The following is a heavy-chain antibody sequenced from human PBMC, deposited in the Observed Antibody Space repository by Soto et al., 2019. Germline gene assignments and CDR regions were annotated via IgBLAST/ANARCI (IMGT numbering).Heavy chain of an antibody. CDR1: GGSISSGGYY. D-gene: IGHD3-10*01. Sequence: SETLSLTCTVSGGSISSGGYYWSWIRQHPGKGLEWIGYIYYSGSTYYNPSLKSRVTISVDTSKNQFSLKLSSVTAADTAVYYCARVRPRYGVAYWGQGTLVTVSS. CDR2: IYYSGST. V-gene: IGHV4-31*03. CDR3: ARVRPRYGVAY. J-gene: IGHJ4*02.